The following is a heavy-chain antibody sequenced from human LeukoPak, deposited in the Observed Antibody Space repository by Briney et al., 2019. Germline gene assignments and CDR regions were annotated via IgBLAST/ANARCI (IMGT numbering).Heavy chain of an antibody. CDR3: ARDPSSGWYLKGWFDP. CDR2: ISSSSNYI. J-gene: IGHJ5*02. V-gene: IGHV3-21*01. CDR1: GFTFSSYS. Sequence: GGSLRLSCAASGFTFSSYSMNWVRQAPGKGLEWVSSISSSSNYIYYADSVKGRFTISRDNAKNSLYVQMNSLRAEDTAVYYCARDPSSGWYLKGWFDPWGQGTLVTVSS. D-gene: IGHD6-19*01.